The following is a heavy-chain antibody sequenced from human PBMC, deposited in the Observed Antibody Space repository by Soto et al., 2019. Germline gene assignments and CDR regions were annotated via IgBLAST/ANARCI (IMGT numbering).Heavy chain of an antibody. CDR3: AKDGTVTTREFDY. CDR2: ISGSGGST. Sequence: GGSLRLFSAASGFTFSSYAMSWVRQAPGKGLEWVSAISGSGGSTYYADSVKGRFTISRDNSKNTLYLQMNSLRAEDTAVYYCAKDGTVTTREFDYCGDVTLVPVSS. V-gene: IGHV3-23*01. D-gene: IGHD4-17*01. CDR1: GFTFSSYA. J-gene: IGHJ4*01.